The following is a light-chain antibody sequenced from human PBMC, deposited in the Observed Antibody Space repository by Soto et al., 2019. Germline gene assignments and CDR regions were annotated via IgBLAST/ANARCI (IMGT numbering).Light chain of an antibody. J-gene: IGLJ1*01. V-gene: IGLV2-14*01. CDR3: SSYTSSSTYV. Sequence: QSALTQPASVSGSPGQSITISCTGTSSDAGGYNYVSWYQQHPGKAPQLMIYEVSNRPSGVSNRFSGSKSGNTASLTISGLQAEDEADYYCSSYTSSSTYVFGTGTKVTLL. CDR1: SSDAGGYNY. CDR2: EVS.